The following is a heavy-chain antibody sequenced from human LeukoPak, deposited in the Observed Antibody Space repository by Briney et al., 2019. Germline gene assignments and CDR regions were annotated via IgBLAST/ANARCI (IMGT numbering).Heavy chain of an antibody. V-gene: IGHV3-21*06. Sequence: KPGGSLRLSCTASGLTFSTSGFNWVCQAPGKGLEWVASIGPTGSDRYHADSIEGRFTISRDNANNFLYLQMNSLRAEDTAVYYCATETNGRHYDYWGQGTLLTVSS. CDR2: IGPTGSDR. CDR3: ATETNGRHYDY. J-gene: IGHJ4*02. CDR1: GLTFSTSG. D-gene: IGHD1-14*01.